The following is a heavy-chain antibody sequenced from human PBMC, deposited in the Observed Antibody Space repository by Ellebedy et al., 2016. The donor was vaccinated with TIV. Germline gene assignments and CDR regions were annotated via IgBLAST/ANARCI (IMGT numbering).Heavy chain of an antibody. J-gene: IGHJ5*01. CDR2: ISSHGSDK. D-gene: IGHD3-10*01. V-gene: IGHV3-30*04. CDR1: GFSFSSYA. Sequence: GESLKISCSASGFSFSSYAMHWVRQAPGKGLEWVSLISSHGSDKYYADSVKGRFTISRDNSKNSLDLQMNNRRTEDTAVYYCARDPDAFGDQDFDLWGQGTLVIVSS. CDR3: ARDPDAFGDQDFDL.